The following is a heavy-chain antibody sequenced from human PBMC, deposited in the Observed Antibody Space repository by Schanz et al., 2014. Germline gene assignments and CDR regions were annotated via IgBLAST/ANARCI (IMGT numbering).Heavy chain of an antibody. CDR2: INPNTGNP. Sequence: QVQLVQSGSELKKPGASVNISCKASGYTFTTYALNWVRQAPGQGLEWMGWINPNTGNPTYAQGFTGRFVFSLDTSVSTAYPQINSLLAEDTAAYYCTTETIAMAGTFSIWGQGTLVTVSS. CDR1: GYTFTTYA. J-gene: IGHJ4*02. V-gene: IGHV7-4-1*02. D-gene: IGHD6-19*01. CDR3: TTETIAMAGTFSI.